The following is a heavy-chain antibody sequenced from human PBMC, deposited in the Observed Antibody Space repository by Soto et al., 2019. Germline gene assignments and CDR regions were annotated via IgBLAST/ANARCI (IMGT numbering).Heavy chain of an antibody. CDR2: INHSGST. CDR3: ASGPNNFEY. J-gene: IGHJ4*02. V-gene: IGHV4-34*01. Sequence: QVQLQQWGAGLLKPSETLSLTCAVYGGPFSGYHWSWIRQPPGKGLEWIGKINHSGSTNYNPSLKSRVTISVDTSKNQFSLKLSSVTAADTAVYYCASGPNNFEYWDQGTLVTVFS. CDR1: GGPFSGYH.